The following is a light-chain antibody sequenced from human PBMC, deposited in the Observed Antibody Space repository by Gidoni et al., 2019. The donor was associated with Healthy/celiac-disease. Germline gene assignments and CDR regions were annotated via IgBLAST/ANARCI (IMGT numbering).Light chain of an antibody. V-gene: IGKV1-39*01. CDR1: QSISSY. J-gene: IGKJ4*01. CDR3: QQSYSTPP. Sequence: DIQMTQSPSSLSASVGDSVTITCRASQSISSYLNWYQQKPGKAPKILIYAASSLQSGVPSRCSCSGSGTDFTLTISSLQPEYFATYYCQQSYSTPPFGGGTKVEIK. CDR2: AAS.